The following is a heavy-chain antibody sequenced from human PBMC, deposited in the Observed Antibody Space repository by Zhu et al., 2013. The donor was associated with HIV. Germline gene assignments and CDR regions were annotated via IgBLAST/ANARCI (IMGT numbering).Heavy chain of an antibody. CDR1: GYTFTGYY. CDR2: INPNSGGT. D-gene: IGHD3-22*01. Sequence: QVQLVQSGAEVKKPGASVKLSCKASGYTFTGYYVYWARQAPGQGLEWMGWINPNSGGTKYAQKFQGRVTMTRDTSISTAYMDLSRLRFDDTAVYFCARAWAYASGRGGTTYDHDGYYHEYFQVWGQGTLVT. CDR3: ARAWAYASGRGGTTYDHDGYYHEYFQV. J-gene: IGHJ1*01. V-gene: IGHV1-2*02.